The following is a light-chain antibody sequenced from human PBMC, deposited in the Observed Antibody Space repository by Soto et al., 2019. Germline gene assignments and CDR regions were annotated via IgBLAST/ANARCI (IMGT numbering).Light chain of an antibody. J-gene: IGKJ1*01. V-gene: IGKV1-5*03. CDR3: QHYNSYSEA. CDR2: KAS. CDR1: QDINNY. Sequence: DIKLTQSPSSLSASVGDRVTISCEASQDINNYLNLYQLKSGKAPKLLIYKASTLKSGVPSRFSGSGSGTEFTLTISSLQPDDFATYYCQHYNSYSEAFGQGTKVDIK.